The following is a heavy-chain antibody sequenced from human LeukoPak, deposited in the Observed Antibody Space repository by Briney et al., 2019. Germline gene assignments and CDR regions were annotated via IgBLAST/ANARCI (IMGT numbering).Heavy chain of an antibody. CDR3: ARATAFYGSSGYYQYFAY. J-gene: IGHJ4*02. D-gene: IGHD3-22*01. CDR2: IYTSGST. V-gene: IGHV4-61*02. Sequence: SQTLSLTCTVSGGSISSGSYYWSWIRQPAGKGLEWIGRIYTSGSTNYNPSLKSRVTISVDTSKNQFSLKLSSVTAADTAVYYCARATAFYGSSGYYQYFAYWGQGTPVTVSS. CDR1: GGSISSGSYY.